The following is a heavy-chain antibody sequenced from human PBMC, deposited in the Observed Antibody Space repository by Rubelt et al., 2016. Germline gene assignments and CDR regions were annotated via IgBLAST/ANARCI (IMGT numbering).Heavy chain of an antibody. J-gene: IGHJ3*02. D-gene: IGHD1-7*01. CDR2: ISSRTI. CDR3: ARNYHDSFDI. CDR1: GFTFSDYS. Sequence: EVQMVESGGGVVQPGRSLRLSCAASGFTFSDYSMNWVRQAPGKGLEWISYISSRTILYADSVKGRFTISRDTGKSHLLWRMNGLRDEDTAVYYCARNYHDSFDIWGQGTTVTVSS. V-gene: IGHV3-48*02.